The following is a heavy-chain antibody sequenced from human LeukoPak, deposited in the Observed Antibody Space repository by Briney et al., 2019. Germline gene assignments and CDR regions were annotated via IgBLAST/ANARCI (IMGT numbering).Heavy chain of an antibody. Sequence: GGSLRLSCAASGFTFSGNGMSWVRQAPGKGLECVSYISSSGSTIYYADSVKGRFTISRDNAKNSLYLQMNSLRDEDTAVYYCATNPHSGSWGWGQGTMVTVSS. CDR3: ATNPHSGSWG. V-gene: IGHV3-48*02. J-gene: IGHJ3*01. CDR2: ISSSGSTI. D-gene: IGHD1-26*01. CDR1: GFTFSGNG.